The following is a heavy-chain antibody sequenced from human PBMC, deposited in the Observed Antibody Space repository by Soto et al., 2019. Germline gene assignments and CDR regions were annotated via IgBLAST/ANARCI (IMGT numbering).Heavy chain of an antibody. V-gene: IGHV3-30*19. D-gene: IGHD3-16*01. J-gene: IGHJ4*02. CDR1: GFMFKSYV. CDR3: ARWGTTGGFDL. Sequence: QLQLVESGGGVVQPGTSLRLSCTASGFMFKSYVMHWVRQAPGKGQEWVALTSYDGNNKYYGDSVKGRFTVSRDNSKNTLHLQMDSLRPADTALYYCARWGTTGGFDLWGQGTLVSVSS. CDR2: TSYDGNNK.